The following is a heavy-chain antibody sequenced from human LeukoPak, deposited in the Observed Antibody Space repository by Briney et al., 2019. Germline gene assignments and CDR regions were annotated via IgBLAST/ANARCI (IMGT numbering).Heavy chain of an antibody. V-gene: IGHV4-4*02. J-gene: IGHJ5*02. CDR3: ARRGPPRTMLRGVKSGWFDP. D-gene: IGHD3-10*01. Sequence: PSETLSLTCAVSGGSIISGNWWSWVRQPPGKGLEWIGEIYHSGRTNYNPSLKSRVTISVDTSKNQFSLKLSSVTAADTAVYYCARRGPPRTMLRGVKSGWFDPWGQGTLVTVSS. CDR1: GGSIISGNW. CDR2: IYHSGRT.